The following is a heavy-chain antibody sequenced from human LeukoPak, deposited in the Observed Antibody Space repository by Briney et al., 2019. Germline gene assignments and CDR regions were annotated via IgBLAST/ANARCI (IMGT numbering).Heavy chain of an antibody. CDR2: INQGGSEK. CDR3: ARIYDNSGYYDY. CDR1: GFTSSTYW. D-gene: IGHD3-22*01. J-gene: IGHJ4*02. V-gene: IGHV3-7*04. Sequence: PGGSLRLSCAASGFTSSTYWMSWVRQAPGKGLEWVANINQGGSEKYYVDSVKGRFTISRDNAKNSLYLQMNSLRAEDTAVYYCARIYDNSGYYDYWGQGTLVTVSS.